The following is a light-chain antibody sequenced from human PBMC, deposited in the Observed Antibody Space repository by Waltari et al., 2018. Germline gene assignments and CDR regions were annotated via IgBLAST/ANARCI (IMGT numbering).Light chain of an antibody. Sequence: QLVLTQSPSASASLGASVTLPCTLSSGPTSNIVAWLQQQPEKGPRYLMKVNSDGSHSKGDEIPDRFSGSSSGAERYLTISSLQSEDEADYYCQTGGHGTWVFGGGTKLTVL. CDR2: VNSDGSH. V-gene: IGLV4-69*01. J-gene: IGLJ3*02. CDR3: QTGGHGTWV. CDR1: SGPTSNI.